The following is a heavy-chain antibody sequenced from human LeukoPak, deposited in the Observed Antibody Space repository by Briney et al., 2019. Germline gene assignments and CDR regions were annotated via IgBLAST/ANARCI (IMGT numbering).Heavy chain of an antibody. CDR2: ISAYNGNT. D-gene: IGHD3-16*02. CDR3: ARGTVFRAPKYDYVWGSYRAYDY. J-gene: IGHJ4*02. Sequence: ASVKVSCKASGYTFTSYGISWVRQAPGQGLEWMGWISAYNGNTDYAQKLQGRVTMTTDTSTSTAYMELSSLRSEDTAVYYCARGTVFRAPKYDYVWGSYRAYDYWGQGTLVTVSS. V-gene: IGHV1-18*01. CDR1: GYTFTSYG.